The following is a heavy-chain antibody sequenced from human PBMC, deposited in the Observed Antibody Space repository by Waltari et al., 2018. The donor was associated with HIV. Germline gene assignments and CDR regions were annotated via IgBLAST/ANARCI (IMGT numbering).Heavy chain of an antibody. CDR3: ARYRPEVHYYNGMDV. D-gene: IGHD3-16*02. J-gene: IGHJ6*02. V-gene: IGHV3-74*01. Sequence: EVQLVESGGGSLQAGGSLRLSCAASGFAFRSSYLLWVRQAPGKGLVWVSRISSGGSTTSYADSVKGRFTVSRDNARNTLYLQMNSLRAEDTAVYYCARYRPEVHYYNGMDVWGQGTTVTVSS. CDR2: ISSGGSTT. CDR1: GFAFRSSY.